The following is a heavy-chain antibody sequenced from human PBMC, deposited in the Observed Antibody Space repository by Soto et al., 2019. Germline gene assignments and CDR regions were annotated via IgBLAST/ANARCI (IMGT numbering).Heavy chain of an antibody. Sequence: GASVKVSCKASGYTFTSYYMHWVRQAPGQGLEWMGIINPSGGSTSYAQKFQGRVTMTRDTSTSTVYMELSSLRSEDKAVYYCARAGSGRGNYYYYGMDVWGQGTTVTVSS. V-gene: IGHV1-46*01. CDR1: GYTFTSYY. D-gene: IGHD3-10*01. CDR3: ARAGSGRGNYYYYGMDV. J-gene: IGHJ6*02. CDR2: INPSGGST.